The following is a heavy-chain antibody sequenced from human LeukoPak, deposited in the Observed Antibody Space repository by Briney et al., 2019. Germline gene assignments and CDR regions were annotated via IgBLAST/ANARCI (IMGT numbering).Heavy chain of an antibody. D-gene: IGHD3-10*01. V-gene: IGHV4-34*01. J-gene: IGHJ3*02. CDR3: ARELISSRAAFDT. CDR2: VGHSGTT. Sequence: KSSETLSLTCAVYGGSLNDYLWSWIRQPPGQGLEWIGEVGHSGTTNYNPSLKSRVTISVDTSKNQFSLKLTSVTAADTAVYHCARELISSRAAFDTWGQGTVVTVSS. CDR1: GGSLNDYL.